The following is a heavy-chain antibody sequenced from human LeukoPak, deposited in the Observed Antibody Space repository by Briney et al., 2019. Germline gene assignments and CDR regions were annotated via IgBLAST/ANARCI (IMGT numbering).Heavy chain of an antibody. Sequence: SETLSLTCTVSGGSISIYYWNWIRQPAGKGLEWIGRICNTGSTNYNPSLKSRVTMSVDTSNNRLSLNLSPVTAADTAVYYCARDGGGTGRPFDFWGQGTLVTVSS. D-gene: IGHD1-26*01. V-gene: IGHV4-4*07. CDR3: ARDGGGTGRPFDF. CDR2: ICNTGST. CDR1: GGSISIYY. J-gene: IGHJ4*02.